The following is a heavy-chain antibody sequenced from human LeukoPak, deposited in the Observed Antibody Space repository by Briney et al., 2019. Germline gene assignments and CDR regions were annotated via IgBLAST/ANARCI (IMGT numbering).Heavy chain of an antibody. CDR2: INPNSGGT. V-gene: IGHV1-2*02. J-gene: IGHJ4*02. D-gene: IGHD3-22*01. CDR3: VYDSSGTGVFDY. CDR1: GYTFNSYY. Sequence: ASVKVSCKASGYTFNSYYMHWVRQAPGQGLEWVGWINPNSGGTSYAQKFQGRVTMTRDTSISTAYMELSRLRSDDTAVYYCVYDSSGTGVFDYWGQGTLVTVSS.